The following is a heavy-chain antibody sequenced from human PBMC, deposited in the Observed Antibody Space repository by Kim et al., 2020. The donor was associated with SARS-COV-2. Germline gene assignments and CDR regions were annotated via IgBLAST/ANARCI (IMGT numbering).Heavy chain of an antibody. CDR2: ISGSGGST. J-gene: IGHJ4*02. CDR1: GFTFSSYA. CDR3: AKVAQRWVITFGGVIPTGFDY. Sequence: GGSLRLSCAASGFTFSSYAMSWVRQAPGKGLEWVSAISGSGGSTYYADSVKGRFTISRDNSKNTLYLQMNSLRAEDTAVYYCAKVAQRWVITFGGVIPTGFDYWGQGTLVTVSS. V-gene: IGHV3-23*01. D-gene: IGHD3-16*02.